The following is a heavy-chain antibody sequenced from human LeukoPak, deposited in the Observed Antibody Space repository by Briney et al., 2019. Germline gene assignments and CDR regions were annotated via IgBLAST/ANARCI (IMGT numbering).Heavy chain of an antibody. J-gene: IGHJ4*02. V-gene: IGHV3-30*18. CDR2: ISYDGSNK. CDR3: AKDLRNIAAAGYYFDY. CDR1: GFTFSSYA. D-gene: IGHD6-13*01. Sequence: GGSLRLSCVASGFTFSSYAMNWVRQAPGKGLEWVAVISYDGSNKYYADSVKGRFTISRDNSKNTLYLQMNSLRAGDTAVYYCAKDLRNIAAAGYYFDYWGQGTLVTVSS.